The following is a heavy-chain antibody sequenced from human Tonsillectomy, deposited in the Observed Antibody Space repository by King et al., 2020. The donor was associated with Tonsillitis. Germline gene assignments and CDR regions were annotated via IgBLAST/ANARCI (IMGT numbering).Heavy chain of an antibody. D-gene: IGHD3-10*01. J-gene: IGHJ4*02. Sequence: VQLVESGGGLVQPGGSLRLSCTASGFTFSSYSMNWVRQSPGKGLEWVSYISSSSSTIYYADSVKGRFTISSDNAKNSLYLQMNSLRDEDTAVYYCARDNSLLWFGELFYFDYWGQGTLVTVSS. CDR2: ISSSSSTI. CDR1: GFTFSSYS. CDR3: ARDNSLLWFGELFYFDY. V-gene: IGHV3-48*02.